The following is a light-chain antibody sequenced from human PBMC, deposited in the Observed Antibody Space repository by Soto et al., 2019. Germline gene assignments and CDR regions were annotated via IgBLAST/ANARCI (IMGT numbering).Light chain of an antibody. Sequence: EIVLTQSPGTLSLSPGERATLSCRASHSINSFYLAWYQQKPGQAPRLLIYGAANRATGIPDRFSGSGSGTDFTLTISRLEPEDLEGYYCQQYGSSRYSFGQGTTLEIK. CDR2: GAA. V-gene: IGKV3-20*01. J-gene: IGKJ2*03. CDR3: QQYGSSRYS. CDR1: HSINSFY.